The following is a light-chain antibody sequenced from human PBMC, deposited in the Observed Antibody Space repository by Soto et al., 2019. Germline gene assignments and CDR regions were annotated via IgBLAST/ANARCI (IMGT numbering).Light chain of an antibody. J-gene: IGLJ7*01. Sequence: QSVLTQPPSVSGSPGQSVTISCTGTSSDVGDYDFVSWYHQHPGKVPKDIIYDVSERPSGVPDRFSGSKSGNTASLTISGLQAEDEAVYYCCSYAGGHTWVFGGGTQLTVL. CDR3: CSYAGGHTWV. CDR2: DVS. V-gene: IGLV2-11*01. CDR1: SSDVGDYDF.